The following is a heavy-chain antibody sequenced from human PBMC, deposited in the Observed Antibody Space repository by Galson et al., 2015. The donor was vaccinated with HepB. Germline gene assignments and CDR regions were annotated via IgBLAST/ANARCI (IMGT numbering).Heavy chain of an antibody. CDR2: VDPEDGET. J-gene: IGHJ6*02. D-gene: IGHD2-15*01. V-gene: IGHV1-69-2*01. Sequence: VKVSCKVSGYTFTDYYMHWVQQAPGKGLEWMGLVDPEDGETIYAEKFQGRVTITADTSTDTAYMELSSLRSEDTAVYYCATEYISRRAAAYYYYGMDVWGQGTTVTVSS. CDR1: GYTFTDYY. CDR3: ATEYISRRAAAYYYYGMDV.